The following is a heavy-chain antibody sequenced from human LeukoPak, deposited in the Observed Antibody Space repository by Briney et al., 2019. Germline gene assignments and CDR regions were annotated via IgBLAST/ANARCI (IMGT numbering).Heavy chain of an antibody. J-gene: IGHJ4*02. CDR2: ISYDGSNK. D-gene: IGHD6-6*01. CDR1: GFTFSSYG. V-gene: IGHV3-30*18. CDR3: AKDLGSGSSLLDY. Sequence: GGSLRLSCAASGFTFSSYGMHWVRQAPGKGLEWVAVISYDGSNKYYADSVKGRFTISRDNSKNTLYLQMNSLRAEDTAVYHCAKDLGSGSSLLDYWGQGTLVPVSS.